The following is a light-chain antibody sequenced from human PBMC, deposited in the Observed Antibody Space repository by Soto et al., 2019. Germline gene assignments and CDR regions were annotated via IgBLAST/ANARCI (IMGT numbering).Light chain of an antibody. CDR2: TND. V-gene: IGLV1-44*01. Sequence: QSVLTQPPSASGTPGQRVIVSCSGGSSNIGKNTVNWYQQLPGTAPKLLIYTNDQRPSGVPDRFSGSKSGTSASLAISGLQSEDEADYYCAAWDDSLNAFYVFGTGTKVTV. J-gene: IGLJ1*01. CDR3: AAWDDSLNAFYV. CDR1: SSNIGKNT.